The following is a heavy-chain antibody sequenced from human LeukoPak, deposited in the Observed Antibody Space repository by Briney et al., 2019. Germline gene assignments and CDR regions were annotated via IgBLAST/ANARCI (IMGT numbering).Heavy chain of an antibody. CDR1: GFTFSSYW. Sequence: GGSLRLSCAASGFTFSSYWMHWVRQAPGKGLVWVSRINSDGSSTSYADSVKGRFTISRDNAKNTLYLQMNSLRAEDTAVYYCXXXXSGYYNGDYWGQGTLVTVSS. CDR3: XXXXSGYYNGDY. V-gene: IGHV3-74*01. D-gene: IGHD3-22*01. J-gene: IGHJ4*02. CDR2: INSDGSST.